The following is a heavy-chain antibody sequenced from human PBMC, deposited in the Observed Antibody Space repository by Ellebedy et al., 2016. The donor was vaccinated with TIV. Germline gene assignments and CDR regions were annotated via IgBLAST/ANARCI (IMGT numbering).Heavy chain of an antibody. Sequence: SVKVSXKASGGTFSSYAISWVRQAPGQGLEWMGGIIPIFGTANYAQKFQGRVTITADESTSTAYMELSSLRSEDTAVYYCARDRLRFLEWFKQYNWFDPWGQGTLVTVSS. J-gene: IGHJ5*02. CDR2: IIPIFGTA. V-gene: IGHV1-69*13. CDR1: GGTFSSYA. CDR3: ARDRLRFLEWFKQYNWFDP. D-gene: IGHD3-3*01.